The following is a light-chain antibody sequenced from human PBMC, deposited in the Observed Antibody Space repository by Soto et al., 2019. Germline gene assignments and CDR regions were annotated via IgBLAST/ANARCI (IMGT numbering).Light chain of an antibody. Sequence: EIVMTQSPATLSVAPGDRATLYCRAGQNVSSNLAWYQQKFGQAPTLLIYGASTRATGIPASFSGSGSGTEFSLTISSLQSEDFAVYYCQQYDNWPPLTFGGGTKVEIK. CDR3: QQYDNWPPLT. V-gene: IGKV3-15*01. J-gene: IGKJ4*01. CDR2: GAS. CDR1: QNVSSN.